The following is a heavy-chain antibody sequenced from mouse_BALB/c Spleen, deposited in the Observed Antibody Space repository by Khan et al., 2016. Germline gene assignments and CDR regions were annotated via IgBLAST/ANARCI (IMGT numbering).Heavy chain of an antibody. V-gene: IGHV5-6-3*01. J-gene: IGHJ3*01. Sequence: EMELVESGGGLVQPGGSLKFSCAASGFIFRTYGMSWVRQTPDKRLELVATINSNGGSTYYPDSVKGRFTISRDNAKNTLYLQMSSLKSEDTAMYYCARASSWFAYWGQGTLVTVSA. CDR3: ARASSWFAY. CDR1: GFIFRTYG. CDR2: INSNGGST.